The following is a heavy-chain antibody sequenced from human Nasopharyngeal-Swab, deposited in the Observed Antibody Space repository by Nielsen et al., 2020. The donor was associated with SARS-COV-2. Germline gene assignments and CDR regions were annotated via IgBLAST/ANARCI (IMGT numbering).Heavy chain of an antibody. CDR1: GGTFSSYA. CDR2: IIPILGIA. D-gene: IGHD3-10*01. J-gene: IGHJ6*02. CDR3: ARAYYYGSGRFGCMDV. V-gene: IGHV1-69*10. Sequence: SVKVSCKASGGTFSSYAISWVRQAPGQGLEWMGGIIPILGIANYAQNFQGRVTITADKSTSTAYMELSSLRSEDTAVYYCARAYYYGSGRFGCMDVWGQGTTVTVSS.